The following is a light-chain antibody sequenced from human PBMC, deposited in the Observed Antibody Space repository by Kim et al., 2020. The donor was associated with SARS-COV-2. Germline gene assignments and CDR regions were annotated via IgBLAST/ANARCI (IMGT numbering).Light chain of an antibody. CDR1: NLGDYR. J-gene: IGLJ2*01. V-gene: IGLV3-21*04. Sequence: SYELTQPPSVSVAPGKTARISCGGNNLGDYRVHWYQQKPGQAPILVIYYDNLRPSGIPERFSGSNSGNTVTLTISRVEAGDEAEYYCQVWDSGADRVVFGGGTKLTVL. CDR3: QVWDSGADRVV. CDR2: YDN.